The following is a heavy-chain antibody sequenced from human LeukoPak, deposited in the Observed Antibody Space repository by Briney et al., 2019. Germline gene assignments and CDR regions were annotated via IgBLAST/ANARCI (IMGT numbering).Heavy chain of an antibody. CDR2: ISSSSSYI. V-gene: IGHV3-21*01. J-gene: IGHJ6*03. CDR3: ARDGASSGGHYYYYMDV. CDR1: GFTFSSYS. Sequence: GGSLRLSCAASGFTFSSYSMNWVRQAPGKGLEWVSSISSSSSYIYYADSVKGRFTISRDNAKNSLYLQMNSLRAEDTDVYYCARDGASSGGHYYYYMDVWGKGTTVIVSS. D-gene: IGHD3-22*01.